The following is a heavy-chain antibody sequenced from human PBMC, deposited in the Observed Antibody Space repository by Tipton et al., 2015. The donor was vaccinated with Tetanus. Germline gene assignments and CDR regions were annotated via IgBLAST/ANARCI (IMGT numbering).Heavy chain of an antibody. J-gene: IGHJ4*02. CDR2: INPNSGGT. Sequence: QLVQSGAEVKKPGASVKASCKASGYTFTGYYMHWVRQAPGQGLEWMGWINPNSGGTNYAQKFQGRVTMTRDTSISTAYMELSRLRSDDTAVYYCARDLGYSDIVATITYFDYWGQGTLVTVSS. CDR3: ARDLGYSDIVATITYFDY. CDR1: GYTFTGYY. D-gene: IGHD5-12*01. V-gene: IGHV1-2*02.